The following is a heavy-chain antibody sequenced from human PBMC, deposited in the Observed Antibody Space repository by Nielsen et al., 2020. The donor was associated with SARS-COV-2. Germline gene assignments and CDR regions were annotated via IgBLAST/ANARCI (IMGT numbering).Heavy chain of an antibody. V-gene: IGHV1-2*02. CDR2: INPNSGGT. J-gene: IGHJ4*02. CDR1: GYTFTGYY. D-gene: IGHD2-2*02. Sequence: ASVKVSCKASGYTFTGYYMRWVRQAPGQGLEWMGSINPNSGGTNYAQKFQGRVTMTRDTSISTAYMELSTLRSDDTAVYYCARGAAIQWGGYYFDYWGQGTLVTVSS. CDR3: ARGAAIQWGGYYFDY.